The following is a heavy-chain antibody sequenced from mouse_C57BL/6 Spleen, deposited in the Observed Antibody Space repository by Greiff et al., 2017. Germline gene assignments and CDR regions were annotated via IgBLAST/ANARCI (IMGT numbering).Heavy chain of an antibody. CDR1: GFTFSDYG. CDR2: ISSGSSTI. CDR3: ARFPHAMDY. J-gene: IGHJ4*01. Sequence: EVQLQESGGGLVKPGGSLKLSCAASGFTFSDYGMHWVRQAPGKGLEWVAYISSGSSTIYYADTVKGRFTISRDNAKSTLFLQMASLRSEDTAMYYCARFPHAMDYWGQGTSVTVSS. V-gene: IGHV5-17*01.